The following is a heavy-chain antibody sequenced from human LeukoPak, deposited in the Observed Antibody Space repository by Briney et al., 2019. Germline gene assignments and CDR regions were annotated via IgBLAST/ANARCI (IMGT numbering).Heavy chain of an antibody. J-gene: IGHJ4*02. CDR2: IIPILGIA. CDR3: AAGGYYSTIDY. V-gene: IGHV1-69*04. Sequence: SVKVSCKASGGTFSSYAISWVRQAPGQGLEWMGRIIPILGIANYAQKFQGRVTITTDKSTSTAYMELSSLRSEDTAVYYCAAGGYYSTIDYWGQGTLVTVSS. CDR1: GGTFSSYA. D-gene: IGHD3-22*01.